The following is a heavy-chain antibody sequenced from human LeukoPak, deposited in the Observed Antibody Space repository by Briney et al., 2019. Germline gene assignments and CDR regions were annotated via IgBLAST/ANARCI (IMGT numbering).Heavy chain of an antibody. J-gene: IGHJ4*02. Sequence: GGSLRLSCAASGFSFSNFGMRWVRQAPGRGLEWVAIVSHDGSQQFYADSVKGRFTISRDNSQNTLHLQMSSLRVEDTGVYYCAKETDASSSYNFHYWGQGALVTVSS. D-gene: IGHD3-22*01. CDR2: VSHDGSQQ. V-gene: IGHV3-30*18. CDR1: GFSFSNFG. CDR3: AKETDASSSYNFHY.